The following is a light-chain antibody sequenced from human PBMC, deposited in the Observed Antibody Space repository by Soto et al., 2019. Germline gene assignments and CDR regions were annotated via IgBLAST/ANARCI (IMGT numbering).Light chain of an antibody. CDR1: SSDVGSYNL. Sequence: LTQPASVSGSPGQSITISCTGTSSDVGSYNLVSWYQQHPGKAPKLIIYEVSERPSGVSHRFSGSKTGNTASLTISGLQAEDEADYYCCSYATPRLFGGGTKLTVL. CDR2: EVS. CDR3: CSYATPRL. V-gene: IGLV2-23*02. J-gene: IGLJ2*01.